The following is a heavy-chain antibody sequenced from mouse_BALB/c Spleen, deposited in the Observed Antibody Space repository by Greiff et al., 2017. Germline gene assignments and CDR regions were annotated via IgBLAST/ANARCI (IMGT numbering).Heavy chain of an antibody. Sequence: LVESGGCFVKPGGFLKLFFAASGFTFSSHAMSLVRQTPEKRLEWVASISSGGSTYYLDSVKGRFTIPRYNARNILYLRMSSLRSEDTAMYYCARGELGRGDYIDYWGQGTTLTVSS. CDR3: ARGELGRGDYIDY. CDR1: GFTFSSHA. J-gene: IGHJ2*01. CDR2: ISSGGST. D-gene: IGHD4-1*01. V-gene: IGHV5-6-5*01.